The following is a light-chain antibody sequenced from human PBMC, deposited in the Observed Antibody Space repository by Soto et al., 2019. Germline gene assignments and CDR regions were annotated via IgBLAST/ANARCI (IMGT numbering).Light chain of an antibody. CDR1: SSNIGSNY. CDR2: RNN. J-gene: IGLJ3*02. V-gene: IGLV1-47*01. Sequence: QSVLTQPPSASGTPGQRVTISCSGGSSNIGSNYVFWYQHLPGTAPKLLVYRNNHRPSGVPDRFSGSKSGTSASLAISGLRSEDEADYYCAVWDDSLGGRVFGGGTKLTVL. CDR3: AVWDDSLGGRV.